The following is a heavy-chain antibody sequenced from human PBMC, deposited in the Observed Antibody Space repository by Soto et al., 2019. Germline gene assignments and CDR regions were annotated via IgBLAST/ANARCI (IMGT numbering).Heavy chain of an antibody. CDR2: ISYDGSNK. Sequence: LRLSCAASGFTFSSYGMHWVRQAPGKGLEWVAVISYDGSNKYYADSVKGRFTISRDNSKNTLYLQMNSLRAEDTAVYYCAKDYYYGSGSYYKRRSDAFDIWGQGTMVTVSS. J-gene: IGHJ3*02. CDR1: GFTFSSYG. V-gene: IGHV3-30*18. D-gene: IGHD3-10*01. CDR3: AKDYYYGSGSYYKRRSDAFDI.